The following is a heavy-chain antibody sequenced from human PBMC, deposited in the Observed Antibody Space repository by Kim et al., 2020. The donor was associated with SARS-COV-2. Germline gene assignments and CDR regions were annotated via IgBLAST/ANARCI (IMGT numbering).Heavy chain of an antibody. Sequence: GSVKVSCKASGYTFTNNAISWVRQAPGQGLEWMGWINTDTGNPTYAQAFTRRFVFSVDTSVTTAYLQISSLEAEDTALYYCARVIWGTYRYTDYWGQGTL. CDR3: ARVIWGTYRYTDY. V-gene: IGHV7-4-1*02. CDR2: INTDTGNP. J-gene: IGHJ4*02. CDR1: GYTFTNNA. D-gene: IGHD3-16*02.